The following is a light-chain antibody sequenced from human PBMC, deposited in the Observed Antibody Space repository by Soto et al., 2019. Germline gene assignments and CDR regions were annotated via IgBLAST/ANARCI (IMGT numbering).Light chain of an antibody. Sequence: EIVLAQSPGTLSLSPGERATLSCRASQTVISSSLAWYQQKPGQAPRLLIYDTSTRATGIPDRFSGSGSGTDFTLTINGLEPEDLGVYYCQQDGSSPCTFGPGTKVDLK. CDR2: DTS. J-gene: IGKJ3*01. CDR1: QTVISSS. V-gene: IGKV3-20*01. CDR3: QQDGSSPCT.